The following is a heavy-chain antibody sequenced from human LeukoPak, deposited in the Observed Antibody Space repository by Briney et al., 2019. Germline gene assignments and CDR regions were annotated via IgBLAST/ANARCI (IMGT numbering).Heavy chain of an antibody. CDR2: ISGSGGST. D-gene: IGHD2-2*01. Sequence: PGGSLRLSCAASGFTFSSYGMHWVRQAPGKGLEWVSAISGSGGSTYYADSVKGRFTISRDNSKNTLYLQMNSLRAEDTAVYYCAKGTLGYCSSTSCSIPRYFDYWGQGTLVTVSS. CDR1: GFTFSSYG. J-gene: IGHJ4*02. V-gene: IGHV3-23*01. CDR3: AKGTLGYCSSTSCSIPRYFDY.